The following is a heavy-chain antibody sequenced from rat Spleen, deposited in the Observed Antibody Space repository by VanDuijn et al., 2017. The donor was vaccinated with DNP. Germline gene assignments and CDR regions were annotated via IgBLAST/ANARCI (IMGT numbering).Heavy chain of an antibody. J-gene: IGHJ3*01. CDR2: IIYDGSRT. V-gene: IGHV5S10*01. CDR1: GFTFSDYN. D-gene: IGHD1-2*01. Sequence: EVQLVESGGDLVQPGRSLKLSCAASGFTFSDYNMAWVRQAPKKGLEWVATIIYDGSRTYYRDSVKGRFTISRDNAKSTLYLQMDSLRSEDTATYYCATVSARSIAAPFAYWGQGTLVTVSS. CDR3: ATVSARSIAAPFAY.